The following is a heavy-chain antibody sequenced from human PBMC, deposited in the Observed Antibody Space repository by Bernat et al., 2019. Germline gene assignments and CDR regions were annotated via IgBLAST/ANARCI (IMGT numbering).Heavy chain of an antibody. CDR1: GFTFSSYG. CDR3: ARARLPYYYGSGSPPDY. CDR2: IWYDGSNK. Sequence: QVQLVESGGGVVQPGRSLRLSCAASGFTFSSYGMHWVRQAPGKGLEWVAVIWYDGSNKYYADSVKGRLTISRDNSKNTLYLQMNSLRAEDTAVYYCARARLPYYYGSGSPPDYWGQGTLVTVSS. J-gene: IGHJ4*02. V-gene: IGHV3-33*01. D-gene: IGHD3-10*01.